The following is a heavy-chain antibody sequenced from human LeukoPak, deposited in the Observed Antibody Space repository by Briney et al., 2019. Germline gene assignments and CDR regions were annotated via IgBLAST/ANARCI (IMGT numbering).Heavy chain of an antibody. CDR2: ISGSGGST. V-gene: IGHV3-23*01. Sequence: PGGSLRLSCAASGFTFSSYAMSWVRQAPGKGLEWVSAISGSGGSTYYVDSVKGRFTISRDNSKNTLYLQMNSLRAEDTAVYYCAKDRHGSGSYQDFDYWGQGTLVTVSS. J-gene: IGHJ4*02. CDR3: AKDRHGSGSYQDFDY. D-gene: IGHD3-10*01. CDR1: GFTFSSYA.